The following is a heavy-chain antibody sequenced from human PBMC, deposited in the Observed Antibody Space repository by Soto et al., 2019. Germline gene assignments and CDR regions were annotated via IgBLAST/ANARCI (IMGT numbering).Heavy chain of an antibody. J-gene: IGHJ6*02. V-gene: IGHV1-2*04. CDR1: GYTFTGYY. Sequence: ASVKVSCKASGYTFTGYYMHWVRQAPGQGLEWMGWINPNSGGTNYAQKFQGCVTMTRDTSISTAYMELSRLRSDDTAVYYCARDGGQQLVYYYYYYGMDVWGHGTTVTAP. CDR3: ARDGGQQLVYYYYYYGMDV. D-gene: IGHD6-13*01. CDR2: INPNSGGT.